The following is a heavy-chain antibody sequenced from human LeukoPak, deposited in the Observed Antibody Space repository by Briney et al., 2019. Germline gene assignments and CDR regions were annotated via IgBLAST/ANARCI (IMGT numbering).Heavy chain of an antibody. CDR1: GFTFS. J-gene: IGHJ4*02. V-gene: IGHV3-23*01. CDR3: AIMHPYYDGSGYWVQ. Sequence: GESLSLSCAASGFTFSWVRQAPGKGLEWVSGISTSGGSSSYADSVKGRFTISRDNPRNTLYMQMNSLRAEDTALYYCAIMHPYYDGSGYWVQWGQGTLVTVSS. D-gene: IGHD3-22*01. CDR2: ISTSGGSS.